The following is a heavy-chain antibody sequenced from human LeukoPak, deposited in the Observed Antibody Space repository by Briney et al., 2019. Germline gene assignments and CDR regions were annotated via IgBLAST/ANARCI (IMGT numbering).Heavy chain of an antibody. CDR1: GYTFTDYY. Sequence: ASVKVSCKASGYTFTDYYIHWVRQAPGQDFEWMGWINPKSGGTEYAQKFQGRVTMTRDPSLSTAYMELSRLRSDGTAVFYCARASTVAGNHRPFDYWGQGTLVTVSS. J-gene: IGHJ4*02. V-gene: IGHV1-2*02. CDR3: ARASTVAGNHRPFDY. CDR2: INPKSGGT. D-gene: IGHD6-19*01.